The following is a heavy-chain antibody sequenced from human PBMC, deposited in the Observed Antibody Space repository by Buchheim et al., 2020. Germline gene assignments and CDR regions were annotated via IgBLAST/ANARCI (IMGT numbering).Heavy chain of an antibody. CDR2: ISASGDGT. CDR3: AKVGVGDFDY. J-gene: IGHJ4*02. CDR1: GFAFSSYA. D-gene: IGHD3-16*01. V-gene: IGHV3-23*01. Sequence: EMQLLESGGGLVQPGGSLRLSCAASGFAFSSYAMAWVRQAPGKGLEWVSGISASGDGTYYADSVKGRFTISRDTSKNQLSLRMHSLRVEDTAVYHCAKVGVGDFDYWGQGTL.